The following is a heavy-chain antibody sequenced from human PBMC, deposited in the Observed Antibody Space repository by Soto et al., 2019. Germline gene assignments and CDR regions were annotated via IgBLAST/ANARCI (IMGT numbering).Heavy chain of an antibody. D-gene: IGHD3-10*01. Sequence: PSETLSLTCAVYGVSFSGYYWSWIRQPPGKGLEWIGEIIHSGSTNYNPSLKSRVTILVDMYKNQFSLKLSSVTAADTAVYYCASPMVRGIIDYWGQGTLVPVSS. CDR1: GVSFSGYY. J-gene: IGHJ4*02. V-gene: IGHV4-34*12. CDR3: ASPMVRGIIDY. CDR2: IIHSGST.